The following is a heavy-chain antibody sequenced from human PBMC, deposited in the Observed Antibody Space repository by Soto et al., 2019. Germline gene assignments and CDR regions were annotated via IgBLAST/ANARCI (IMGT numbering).Heavy chain of an antibody. CDR3: ARSASGGSRDALVV. CDR1: GYKFTTFW. V-gene: IGHV5-10-1*01. D-gene: IGHD2-15*01. J-gene: IGHJ3*01. CDR2: IDPTDSFT. Sequence: GQYLKISCKASGYKFTTFWLNWVRQTPGKGLEWLGRIDPTDSFTNYSPPFEGHVTISVDRSISTAYLQWNSLQASDTAIYYCARSASGGSRDALVVRGQGTTVTVSS.